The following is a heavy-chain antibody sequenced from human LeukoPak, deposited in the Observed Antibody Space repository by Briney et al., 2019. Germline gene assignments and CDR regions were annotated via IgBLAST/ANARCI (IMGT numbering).Heavy chain of an antibody. CDR3: ARRGMDGSGSYYTFDY. CDR2: INPNSGGT. J-gene: IGHJ4*02. D-gene: IGHD3-10*01. CDR1: GYTFTGYY. Sequence: ASVKVSCKASGYTFTGYYMHWVRQAPGQGLEWMGWINPNSGGTNYAQKFQGRVTMTRDTSISTPYMELSRLRSDDTAVYSCARRGMDGSGSYYTFDYWGQGTLVTVSS. V-gene: IGHV1-2*02.